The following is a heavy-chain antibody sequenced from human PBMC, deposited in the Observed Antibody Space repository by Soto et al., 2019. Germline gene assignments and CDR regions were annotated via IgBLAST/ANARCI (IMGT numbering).Heavy chain of an antibody. CDR1: GGSISSDA. Sequence: SPVKGACKGSGGSISSDAISWVGQAPGQGLEWMGGIIPIFGTANYAQKFQGRVTITADESTSTAYMELSSLRSEDTAVYYCARDQYYSGMDVWGQGTTVTVSS. CDR3: ARDQYYSGMDV. V-gene: IGHV1-69*13. D-gene: IGHD3-10*01. J-gene: IGHJ6*02. CDR2: IIPIFGTA.